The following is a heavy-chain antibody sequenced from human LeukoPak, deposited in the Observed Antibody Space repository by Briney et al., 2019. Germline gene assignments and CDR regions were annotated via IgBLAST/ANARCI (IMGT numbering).Heavy chain of an antibody. CDR3: ARDYVVVVPAALSNYYYYMDV. J-gene: IGHJ6*03. Sequence: QPGGSLRLSCAASGFTFSSYGMHWVRQAPGKGLEWVAVIWYDGSNKYYADSVKGRFTISRDNSKNTLYLQMNSLRAEDTAVYYCARDYVVVVPAALSNYYYYMDVWGKGTTVTVSS. CDR1: GFTFSSYG. V-gene: IGHV3-33*01. CDR2: IWYDGSNK. D-gene: IGHD2-2*01.